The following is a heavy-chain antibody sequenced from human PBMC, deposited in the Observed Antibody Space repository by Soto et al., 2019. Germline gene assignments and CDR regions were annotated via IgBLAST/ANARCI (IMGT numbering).Heavy chain of an antibody. J-gene: IGHJ3*02. V-gene: IGHV5-51*01. CDR2: IYPGNSNT. Sequence: PVESLKISCKVSGDGLSSHWFAWLGQMHGKGLDWVGIIYPGNSNTMYSPSFHGQVTISADTALSTTYLQWDTLKPSDTAIYFCASDSHCDGGNCPMGGFDMWGQGTMVTVSS. D-gene: IGHD2-15*01. CDR3: ASDSHCDGGNCPMGGFDM. CDR1: GDGLSSHW.